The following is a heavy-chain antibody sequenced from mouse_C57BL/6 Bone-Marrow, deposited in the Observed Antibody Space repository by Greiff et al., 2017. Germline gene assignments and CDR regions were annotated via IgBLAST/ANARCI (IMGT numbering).Heavy chain of an antibody. Sequence: VQLQQSGAELVRPGTSVKVSCKASGYAFTNYLIEWVKQRPGQGLEWIGVINPGSGGTNYNEKFKGKATLTADKSSSTAYMQLSSLTSEDSAVYFCARHGEMDYWGQGTSVTVSS. CDR1: GYAFTNYL. CDR3: ARHGEMDY. CDR2: INPGSGGT. V-gene: IGHV1-54*01. J-gene: IGHJ4*01.